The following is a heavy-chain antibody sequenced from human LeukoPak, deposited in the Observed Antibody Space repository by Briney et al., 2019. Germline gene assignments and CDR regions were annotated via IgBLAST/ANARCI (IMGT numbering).Heavy chain of an antibody. CDR3: AKESVSRAFDI. Sequence: GRSLRLSCAASGFTFSSYGMHWVRQAPGKGLEWVAVISYDGSNKYYADSVKGRFTISGDNSKNTLYLQMNSLRAEDTAVYYCAKESVSRAFDIWGQGTMVTVSS. CDR1: GFTFSSYG. J-gene: IGHJ3*02. CDR2: ISYDGSNK. V-gene: IGHV3-30*18.